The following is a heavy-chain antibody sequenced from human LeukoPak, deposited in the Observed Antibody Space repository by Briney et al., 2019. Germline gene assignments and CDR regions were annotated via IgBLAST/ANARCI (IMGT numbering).Heavy chain of an antibody. V-gene: IGHV3-23*01. CDR1: GFTFSSYS. D-gene: IGHD3-22*01. J-gene: IGHJ4*02. CDR3: AKEGPGGYYDSSGLDY. Sequence: PGGSLRLSCAASGFTFSSYSMNWVRQAPGKGLEWVSAISGSGGSTYYADSVKGRFTISRDNSKNTLYLQMNSLRAEDTAVYYCAKEGPGGYYDSSGLDYWGQGTLVTVSS. CDR2: ISGSGGST.